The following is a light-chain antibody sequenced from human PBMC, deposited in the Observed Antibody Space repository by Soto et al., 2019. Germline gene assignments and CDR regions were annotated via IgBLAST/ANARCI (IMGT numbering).Light chain of an antibody. V-gene: IGKV3-20*01. CDR1: QSVRSSY. Sequence: EIVLTQSPGTLSLSPGERATLSCRASQSVRSSYLAWYQQKPGQAPRLLIYGASSRDTVIPDRFSGSGSGTDFTLTVSRLEPEDFAVYYCQQYGTSPLTFGGGTKVEIK. CDR2: GAS. CDR3: QQYGTSPLT. J-gene: IGKJ4*01.